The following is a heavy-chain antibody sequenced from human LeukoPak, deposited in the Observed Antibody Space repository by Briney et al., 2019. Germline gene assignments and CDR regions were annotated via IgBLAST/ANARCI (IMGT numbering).Heavy chain of an antibody. J-gene: IGHJ4*02. Sequence: GGSLRLSCVVSGLTFSHHWIHWVRQVPGKGLVWVSHINKEGSDTRYADSVKGRFTISRDNAKNTVYLQMNSLRAEDAALYFCATKAGDFQERVSLDYWGQGTLVTVSS. D-gene: IGHD1-1*01. V-gene: IGHV3-74*01. CDR1: GLTFSHHW. CDR2: INKEGSDT. CDR3: ATKAGDFQERVSLDY.